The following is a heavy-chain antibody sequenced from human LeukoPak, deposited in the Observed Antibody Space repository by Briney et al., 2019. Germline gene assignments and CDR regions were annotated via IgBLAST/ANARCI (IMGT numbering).Heavy chain of an antibody. CDR2: IYSGGST. D-gene: IGHD3-3*01. J-gene: IGHJ4*02. Sequence: PGGSLRLSCAASGFTVSSNYMSWVRQAPGKGLEWVSVIYSGGSTYYADSVKGRFTISRDNSKNTLYLQMNSLRAEDTAVYYCAKDPAGGSGPGRTLTYFDYWGQGTLVTVSS. V-gene: IGHV3-66*01. CDR3: AKDPAGGSGPGRTLTYFDY. CDR1: GFTVSSNY.